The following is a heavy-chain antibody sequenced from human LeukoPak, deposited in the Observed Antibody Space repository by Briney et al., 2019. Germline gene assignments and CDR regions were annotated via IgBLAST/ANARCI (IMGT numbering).Heavy chain of an antibody. J-gene: IGHJ4*02. CDR1: GGSISSYY. CDR3: ARGYRWLQYSVTFDY. V-gene: IGHV4-59*01. Sequence: KPSETLSLTCTVSGGSISSYYWSWIRQPPGKGLEWIGYIYYSGSTNYNPSLKSRVAISVDTSKNQFSLKLSSVTAADTAVYYCARGYRWLQYSVTFDYWGQGTLVTVSS. D-gene: IGHD5-24*01. CDR2: IYYSGST.